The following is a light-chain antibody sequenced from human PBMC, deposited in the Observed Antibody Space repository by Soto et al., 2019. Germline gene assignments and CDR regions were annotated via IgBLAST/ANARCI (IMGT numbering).Light chain of an antibody. V-gene: IGLV2-14*01. Sequence: QSVLTQPASVSGSPGQSITISCTGTSSDVGGFRYVSWFQQHPGKAPKLIIYEVNNRPSGVSNRFSGSKSGNTASLTISGLQGEDEADYYCDSYTSTDTPYVFGTGTKLTVL. CDR1: SSDVGGFRY. J-gene: IGLJ1*01. CDR3: DSYTSTDTPYV. CDR2: EVN.